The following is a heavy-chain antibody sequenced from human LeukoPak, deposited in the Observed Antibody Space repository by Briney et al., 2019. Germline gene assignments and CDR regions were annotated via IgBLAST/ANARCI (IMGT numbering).Heavy chain of an antibody. J-gene: IGHJ4*02. CDR3: VRGGWELDY. CDR1: GLVFSNYW. D-gene: IGHD4-23*01. V-gene: IGHV3-7*01. Sequence: PGESLRLSCTTSGLVFSNYWMAWVRQPPGKGLEWVAHIKEDATEKYYVDSVKGRFTIARDDAKNSLFLQMNSVRVDDTALYYCVRGGWELDYWGQGTPVTVSS. CDR2: IKEDATEK.